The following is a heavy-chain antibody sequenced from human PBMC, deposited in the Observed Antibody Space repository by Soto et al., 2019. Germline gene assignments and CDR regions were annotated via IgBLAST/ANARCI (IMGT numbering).Heavy chain of an antibody. CDR3: ARHESGYGTFDF. CDR2: IYYRGNT. CDR1: GGSISTSSYY. J-gene: IGHJ4*02. Sequence: QLQLQESGPGLVKPSETLSLTCIVAGGSISTSSYYWGWIRQPPGKGLEWIGSIYYRGNTDYNSSLRARVTVSVDTSKNQFSLKLSSVTAADTAVYYCARHESGYGTFDFWGQGTLVTVSS. V-gene: IGHV4-39*01. D-gene: IGHD5-12*01.